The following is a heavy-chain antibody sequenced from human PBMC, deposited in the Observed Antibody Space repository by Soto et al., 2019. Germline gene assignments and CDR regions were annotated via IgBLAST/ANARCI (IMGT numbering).Heavy chain of an antibody. CDR2: INPASGST. V-gene: IGHV1-46*01. CDR1: GYTFTHYY. Sequence: QVQLVQSGAEVKKPGASVKLSCRTSGYTFTHYYIHWVRQAPGQGLEWLATINPASGSTNYAQDFQGRVTLSLDTPTTTVYMELRGLRAEDTAIFYCARDLAAGDHWGQGTLVTVSS. D-gene: IGHD6-13*01. J-gene: IGHJ4*02. CDR3: ARDLAAGDH.